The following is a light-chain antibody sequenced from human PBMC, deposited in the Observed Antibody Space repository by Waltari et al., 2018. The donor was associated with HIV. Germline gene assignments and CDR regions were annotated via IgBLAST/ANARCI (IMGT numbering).Light chain of an antibody. J-gene: IGLJ1*01. CDR1: KIGTQN. Sequence: SYVLTQKNAVSVAPGETARITCGGDKIGTQNVPWYQKRPGQAPVLVIYDDSDRPSGIPVRFSGSNSGTAATLSIDRAEAGDEADYFCQVWDSDSNDYVFGPGT. V-gene: IGLV3-21*04. CDR3: QVWDSDSNDYV. CDR2: DDS.